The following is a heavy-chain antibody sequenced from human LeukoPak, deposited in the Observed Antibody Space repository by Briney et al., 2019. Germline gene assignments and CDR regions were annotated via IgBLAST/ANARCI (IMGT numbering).Heavy chain of an antibody. V-gene: IGHV1-69*10. CDR3: ARDESVVVDYYGMDV. CDR1: GGTFSSYA. D-gene: IGHD2-15*01. CDR2: IIPILGIA. Sequence: SVKVSCKASGGTFSSYAISWLRQAPGQGLEWMGGIIPILGIANYAQKFQGRVTITADKSTSTAYMELSSLRSEDTAVYYCARDESVVVDYYGMDVWGQGTTVTVSS. J-gene: IGHJ6*02.